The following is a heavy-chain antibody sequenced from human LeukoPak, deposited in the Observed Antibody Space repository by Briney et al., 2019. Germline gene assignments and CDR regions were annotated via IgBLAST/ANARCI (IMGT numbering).Heavy chain of an antibody. D-gene: IGHD6-19*01. CDR1: GYTFTSYS. CDR2: ISAYNGNT. Sequence: ASVKVSCKASGYTFTSYSSSYVRQAPGQRLEWMVWISAYNGNTNYAQKLQGRVTMVTDTSTSTAYMEMRSLRSDAPAVYYCARDKSRIAGAGTILGYWRQGNLVTVSS. V-gene: IGHV1-18*04. CDR3: ARDKSRIAGAGTILGY. J-gene: IGHJ4*02.